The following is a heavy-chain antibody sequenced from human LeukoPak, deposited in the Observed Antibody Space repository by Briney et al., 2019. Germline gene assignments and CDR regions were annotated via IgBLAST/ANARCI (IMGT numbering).Heavy chain of an antibody. J-gene: IGHJ2*01. CDR1: GFTFDDYG. V-gene: IGHV3-20*01. D-gene: IGHD1-1*01. CDR3: AKNWRTFSWYFDL. CDR2: INWIGGST. Sequence: GGSLRPSCAASGFTFDDYGMSWVRQVPGKGLEWVSGINWIGGSTGYADSVKGRFTISRDSAKHSLYLQMNSLRAEDTALYHCAKNWRTFSWYFDLWGRGTLVTVSS.